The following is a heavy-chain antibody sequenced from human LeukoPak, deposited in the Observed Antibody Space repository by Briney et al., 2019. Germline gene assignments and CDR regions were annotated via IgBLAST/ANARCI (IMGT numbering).Heavy chain of an antibody. J-gene: IGHJ4*02. CDR3: AKVGFVRAAAGPSHIDY. V-gene: IGHV3-23*01. Sequence: PGGSLRLSCAASGFTFSSYGMSWVRQAPGKGLEWVSAISGSGGSTYYADSVKGRFTISRDNSKNTLYLQMNSLRAEDTAVYYCAKVGFVRAAAGPSHIDYWGQGTLVTVSS. D-gene: IGHD6-13*01. CDR2: ISGSGGST. CDR1: GFTFSSYG.